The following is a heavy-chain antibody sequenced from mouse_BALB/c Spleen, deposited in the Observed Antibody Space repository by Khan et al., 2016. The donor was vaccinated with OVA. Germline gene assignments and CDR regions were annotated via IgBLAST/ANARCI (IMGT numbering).Heavy chain of an antibody. J-gene: IGHJ2*01. CDR2: INPSNGRT. CDR3: ARLLISFDY. D-gene: IGHD2-1*01. CDR1: GYTLTSYW. Sequence: QVQLQQPGAELVNPGASVNLSCKASGYTLTSYWMHWVKQRPGQGLEWIGEINPSNGRTNYNEKFKSKATLTVDKSSSTAYMQLSSPTSEDSAVYDCARLLISFDYWGQGTTLTVSS. V-gene: IGHV1S81*02.